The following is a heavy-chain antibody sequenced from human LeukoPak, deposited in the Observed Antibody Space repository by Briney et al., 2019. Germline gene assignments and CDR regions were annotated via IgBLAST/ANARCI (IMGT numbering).Heavy chain of an antibody. J-gene: IGHJ4*02. D-gene: IGHD4-17*01. CDR3: ARAFHDYGDFFFDY. Sequence: SETLSLTCAVSGGSISSYYWSWIRQPPGRGLEWIGSIHYSGSTSYNSSLKSRVTISVDTSKNQFSLKLSSVTAADTAVYYCARAFHDYGDFFFDYWGQGTLVTVSS. CDR2: IHYSGST. CDR1: GGSISSYY. V-gene: IGHV4-59*12.